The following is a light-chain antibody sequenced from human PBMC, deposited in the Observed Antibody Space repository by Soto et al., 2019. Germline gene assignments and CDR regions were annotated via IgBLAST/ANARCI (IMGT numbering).Light chain of an antibody. Sequence: IVMTQSPDSLAVSLGGRATISCKSSRTLFYSAKNKNYLAWYQHKAGQPPKLLLYWASTRESGVPDRFNGSGSATDFTLTINNLQPEDAAVYYCQRYYGTPYTFGQGTKLEI. V-gene: IGKV4-1*01. CDR1: RTLFYSAKNKNY. CDR2: WAS. CDR3: QRYYGTPYT. J-gene: IGKJ2*01.